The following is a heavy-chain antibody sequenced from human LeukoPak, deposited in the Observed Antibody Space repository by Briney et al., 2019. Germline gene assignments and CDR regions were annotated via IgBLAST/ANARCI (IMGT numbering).Heavy chain of an antibody. CDR1: GFTFSSYS. CDR2: ISCSSSYI. J-gene: IGHJ5*02. D-gene: IGHD2-2*01. CDR3: ARSGSGVPAATNWFDP. Sequence: GGSLRLSCAASGFTFSSYSMNWVRQAPGKGLEWVSSISCSSSYIYYADSVKGRFTISRDNAKNSLYLQMNSLRAEDTAVYYCARSGSGVPAATNWFDPWGQGTLVTVSS. V-gene: IGHV3-21*01.